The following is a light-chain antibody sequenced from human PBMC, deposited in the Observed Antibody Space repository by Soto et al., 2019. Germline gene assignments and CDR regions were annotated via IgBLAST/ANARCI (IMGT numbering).Light chain of an antibody. Sequence: DIQMNQSPSTLSGSVGDRVTITCRASQTISSWLAWYQQKPGKAPKLLIYKASTLKSGVPSRFSGSGSGTEFTLTISSLQPDDFATYYCQHYNSYSEAFCQGTKVDIK. J-gene: IGKJ1*01. CDR1: QTISSW. V-gene: IGKV1-5*03. CDR3: QHYNSYSEA. CDR2: KAS.